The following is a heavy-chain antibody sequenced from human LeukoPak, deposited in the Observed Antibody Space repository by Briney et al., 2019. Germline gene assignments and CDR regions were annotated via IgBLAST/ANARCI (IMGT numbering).Heavy chain of an antibody. CDR3: ATRGIYCSGGSCYSWIFDY. D-gene: IGHD2-15*01. Sequence: ASVKVSCKASGYTFTGYYMHWVRQAPGQGLEWMGWINPNSGGTNYAQKFQGRVTMTRDTSISTAYMELSRLRSDDTAVYYCATRGIYCSGGSCYSWIFDYWGQGTLVTVSS. J-gene: IGHJ4*02. V-gene: IGHV1-2*02. CDR1: GYTFTGYY. CDR2: INPNSGGT.